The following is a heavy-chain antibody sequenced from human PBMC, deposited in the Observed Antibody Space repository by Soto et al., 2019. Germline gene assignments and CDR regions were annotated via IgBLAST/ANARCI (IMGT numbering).Heavy chain of an antibody. V-gene: IGHV1-69*01. J-gene: IGHJ5*02. CDR1: GGTFSSYA. CDR2: IIPIFGTA. D-gene: IGHD3-22*01. Sequence: QVQLVQSGAEVKKPGSSVKVSCKASGGTFSSYAISWVRQAPGQGLEWMGGIIPIFGTANYAQKFQGRVTITADESTSTAYMELSSLRSEDTAVYYCARSTHYYDSSGYYDWFDPWGKGTLVTVSS. CDR3: ARSTHYYDSSGYYDWFDP.